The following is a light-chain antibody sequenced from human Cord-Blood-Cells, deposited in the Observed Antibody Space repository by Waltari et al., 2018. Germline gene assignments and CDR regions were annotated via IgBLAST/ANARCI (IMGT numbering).Light chain of an antibody. Sequence: QSALPQPASVSGSPGQSITIPCTGTSSDVGSYNLVSWYQQHPGKAPKLMIYEGSKRPSGVSNRFSGSKSGNTASLTISGLQAEDEADYYCCSYAGSSTVFGGGTQLTVL. J-gene: IGLJ7*01. CDR3: CSYAGSSTV. CDR1: SSDVGSYNL. CDR2: EGS. V-gene: IGLV2-23*01.